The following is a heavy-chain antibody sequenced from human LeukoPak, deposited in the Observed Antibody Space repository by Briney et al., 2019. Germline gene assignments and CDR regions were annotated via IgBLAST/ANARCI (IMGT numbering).Heavy chain of an antibody. D-gene: IGHD6-13*01. Sequence: SETLSLTCAVSSYSISSGYYWGWIRQPPGKGLEWIGSIYHSGSTYYNPSLMSRVTISVDTSKNQFSLKLSSVTAADTAVYYCARNLVRSSFDYWGQGTLVTVSS. CDR1: SYSISSGYY. V-gene: IGHV4-38-2*01. CDR3: ARNLVRSSFDY. J-gene: IGHJ4*02. CDR2: IYHSGST.